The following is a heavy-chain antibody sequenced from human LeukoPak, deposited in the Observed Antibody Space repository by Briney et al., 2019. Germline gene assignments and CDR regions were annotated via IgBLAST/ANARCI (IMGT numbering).Heavy chain of an antibody. Sequence: PGGSLRLSCEASGFTFSTFAMIWVRQPPGKGLEWVSSIFPSGGEIHYADSVRGRFTISRDNSKSTLSLQMNSLRAEDTAIYYCATYRQVLLPFESWGQGTLVIVSS. J-gene: IGHJ4*02. CDR3: ATYRQVLLPFES. D-gene: IGHD2-8*02. CDR2: IFPSGGEI. V-gene: IGHV3-23*01. CDR1: GFTFSTFA.